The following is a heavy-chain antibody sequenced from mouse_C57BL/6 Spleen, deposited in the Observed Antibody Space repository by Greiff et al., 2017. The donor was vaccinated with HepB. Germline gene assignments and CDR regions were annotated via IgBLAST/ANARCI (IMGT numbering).Heavy chain of an antibody. V-gene: IGHV1-63*01. D-gene: IGHD1-1*01. CDR3: ARGTTVELGYFDV. CDR2: IYPGGGYT. J-gene: IGHJ1*03. CDR1: GYTFTNYW. Sequence: QVQLQQSGAELVRPGTSVKMSCKASGYTFTNYWIGWAKQRPGHGLEWIGDIYPGGGYTNYNEKFKGKATLTADKSSSTAYMQFSSLTSEDSAIYYCARGTTVELGYFDVWGTGTTVTVSS.